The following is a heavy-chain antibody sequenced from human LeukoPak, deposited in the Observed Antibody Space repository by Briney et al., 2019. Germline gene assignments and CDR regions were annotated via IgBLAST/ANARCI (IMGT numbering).Heavy chain of an antibody. CDR1: GFIFSNYW. D-gene: IGHD3-9*01. J-gene: IGHJ4*02. CDR3: ARGPDYDILADYFDY. CDR2: INTSGTRT. Sequence: GGSLRLSCAASGFIFSNYWMHWVRHVPGKGLLWVARINTSGTRTIYADSVKGRFTISRDNAKNTVSLQMSTLRAEDTAVYYCARGPDYDILADYFDYWGQGTLVTVSS. V-gene: IGHV3-74*01.